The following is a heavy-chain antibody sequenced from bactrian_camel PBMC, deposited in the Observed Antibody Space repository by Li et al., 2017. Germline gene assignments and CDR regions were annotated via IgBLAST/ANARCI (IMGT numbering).Heavy chain of an antibody. J-gene: IGHJ6*01. V-gene: IGHV3S63*01. Sequence: HVQLVESGGGSVQAGGSLRISCLVSGGNTYDRNCLGWFRQAPGKEREGVASFYSRHNKTFYADSVKGRFTISQDSANNTHYLQMNSLKPEDTAMYYCAADLGWCGSKPLQREFRTWGQGTQVTVS. CDR2: FYSRHNKT. CDR1: GGNTYDRNC. CDR3: AADLGWCGSKPLQREFRT. D-gene: IGHD1*01.